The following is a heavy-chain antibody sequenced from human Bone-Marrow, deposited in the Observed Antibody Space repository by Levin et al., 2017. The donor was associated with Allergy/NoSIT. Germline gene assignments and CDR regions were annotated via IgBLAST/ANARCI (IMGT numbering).Heavy chain of an antibody. Sequence: GGSLRLSCTASGFTFSSYAMSWVRQAPGKGLEWVSTSSGTGDTTYYADSVKGRFTISRDSPKNTLHLQMDSLRVEDTAVYYCAKGKGDVRGVILDFWGQGTLVTVSS. V-gene: IGHV3-23*01. CDR3: AKGKGDVRGVILDF. D-gene: IGHD3-10*01. CDR2: SSGTGDTT. J-gene: IGHJ4*02. CDR1: GFTFSSYA.